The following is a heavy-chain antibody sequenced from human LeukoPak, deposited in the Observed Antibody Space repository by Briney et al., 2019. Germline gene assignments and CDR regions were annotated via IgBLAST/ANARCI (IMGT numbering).Heavy chain of an antibody. CDR1: GFTVSSNY. J-gene: IGHJ4*02. CDR2: IKSKKDGGTT. CDR3: TQGSGFYYDY. V-gene: IGHV3-15*01. D-gene: IGHD3-22*01. Sequence: GGSLRLSCAASGFTVSSNYMSWVRQAPGKGLEWVGRIKSKKDGGTTEFAAPVRGRFTISRDDSQNTLYLQMNSLTSDDTAVYYCTQGSGFYYDYWGQGTLVTVSS.